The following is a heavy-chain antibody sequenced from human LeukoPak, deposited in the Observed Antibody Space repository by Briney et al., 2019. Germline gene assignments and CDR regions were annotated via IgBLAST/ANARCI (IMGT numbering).Heavy chain of an antibody. J-gene: IGHJ4*02. Sequence: ASVKVFCRASGYTFTGYYMHWARQAPGQGLEWMGWINPNSGGTNYAQKFQGRVTMTRDTSISTAYMELSRLRSDDTAVYYCASGSNLRFLEWSPFDYWGQGTLVTVSS. V-gene: IGHV1-2*02. D-gene: IGHD3-3*01. CDR3: ASGSNLRFLEWSPFDY. CDR1: GYTFTGYY. CDR2: INPNSGGT.